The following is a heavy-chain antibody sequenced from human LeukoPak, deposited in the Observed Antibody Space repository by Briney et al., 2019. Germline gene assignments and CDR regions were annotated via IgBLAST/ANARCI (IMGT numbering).Heavy chain of an antibody. CDR1: GFTFSRYW. V-gene: IGHV3-74*01. J-gene: IGHJ3*02. Sequence: GGSLRLSCAASGFTFSRYWMHWVRQAPGKGLVWVSRIKNDGSSTNYADSVMGRFTISRDNSKNTLYLHMNSLRAEDTAMFYCARSKLERGAFDIWGLGTMVTVSS. CDR2: IKNDGSST. CDR3: ARSKLERGAFDI. D-gene: IGHD1-1*01.